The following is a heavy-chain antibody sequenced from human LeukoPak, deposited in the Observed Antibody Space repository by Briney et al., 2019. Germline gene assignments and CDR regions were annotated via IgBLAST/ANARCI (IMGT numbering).Heavy chain of an antibody. CDR1: GGSFSGYY. J-gene: IGHJ4*02. Sequence: SSETLSLTCAVYGGSFSGYYWSWIRQPAGKGLEWIGRIYISGSTNYNPSLKSRVTMSVDTSKNQFSLKLSSVTAADTAVYYCARDRGTWNDDGFDYWGQGTLVTVSS. CDR2: IYISGST. V-gene: IGHV4-4*07. CDR3: ARDRGTWNDDGFDY. D-gene: IGHD1-1*01.